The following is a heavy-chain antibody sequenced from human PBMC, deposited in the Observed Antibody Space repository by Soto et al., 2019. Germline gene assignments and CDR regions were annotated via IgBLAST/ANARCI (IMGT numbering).Heavy chain of an antibody. CDR3: GKVLVGATGHTDSDS. CDR1: GGSIYRSGYD. J-gene: IGHJ4*02. CDR2: IDYNGVT. Sequence: SETLSLTCTVSGGSIYRSGYDWGWIRQPPGRGLEWIGNIDYNGVTYSNPSLKSRVTISRDTSKNQFSLKLTSVTAADTALYYCGKVLVGATGHTDSDSWGPGTLVTVSS. V-gene: IGHV4-39*01. D-gene: IGHD2-15*01.